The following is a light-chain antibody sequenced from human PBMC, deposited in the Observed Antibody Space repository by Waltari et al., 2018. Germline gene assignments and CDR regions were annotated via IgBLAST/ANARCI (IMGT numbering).Light chain of an antibody. CDR1: QSIHSAY. J-gene: IGKJ1*01. CDR3: HQYGPSLWT. Sequence: EIVLTQSPGTLSLTPGDRVTVSCRASQSIHSAYLAWYQHKPGQAPRLLIFGTSTRAAGIPDRFSGSGSGTYFTLTISRLEPEDFAVYFCHQYGPSLWTFGQGTKVEI. V-gene: IGKV3-20*01. CDR2: GTS.